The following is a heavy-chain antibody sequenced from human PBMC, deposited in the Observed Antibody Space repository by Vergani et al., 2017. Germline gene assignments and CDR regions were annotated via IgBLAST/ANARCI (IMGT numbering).Heavy chain of an antibody. Sequence: QVQLVESGGGVVQPGRSLRLSCAASGFTVSSYGMHWVRQAPGKGLEWVAVISYDGSNKYYADSVKGRFTISRDNSKNTLYLQMNSLRAEDTAVYYCAKFVAMDAFDIWGQGTMVTVSS. J-gene: IGHJ3*02. CDR2: ISYDGSNK. D-gene: IGHD2-2*01. V-gene: IGHV3-30*18. CDR1: GFTVSSYG. CDR3: AKFVAMDAFDI.